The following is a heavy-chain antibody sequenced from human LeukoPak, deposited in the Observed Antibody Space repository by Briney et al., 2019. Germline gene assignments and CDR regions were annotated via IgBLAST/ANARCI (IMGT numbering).Heavy chain of an antibody. CDR2: IIPILGIA. J-gene: IGHJ4*02. V-gene: IGHV1-69*04. Sequence: SVKVFCKASGGTFSSYTISWVRQAPGQGLEWMGRIIPILGIANYAQKFQGRVTITADKSTCTAYMELSSLRSEDTAVYYCARDYMVRGVFDYWGQGTLVTVSS. CDR1: GGTFSSYT. CDR3: ARDYMVRGVFDY. D-gene: IGHD3-10*01.